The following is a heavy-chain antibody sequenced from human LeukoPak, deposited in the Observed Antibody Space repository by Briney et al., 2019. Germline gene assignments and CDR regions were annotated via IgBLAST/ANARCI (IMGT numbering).Heavy chain of an antibody. J-gene: IGHJ4*02. CDR2: IYYSGST. V-gene: IGHV4-59*12. CDR3: ARDVIVGATPDY. D-gene: IGHD1-26*01. Sequence: SETLSLTCTVSGGSISSYYWSWIRQPPGQGLEWIGYIYYSGSTNYNPSLKSRVTISVDTSKNQFSLKLSSVTAADTAVYYCARDVIVGATPDYWGQGTLVTVSS. CDR1: GGSISSYY.